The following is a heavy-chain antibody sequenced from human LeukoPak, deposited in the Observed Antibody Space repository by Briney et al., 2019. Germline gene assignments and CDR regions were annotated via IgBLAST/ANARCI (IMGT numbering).Heavy chain of an antibody. CDR1: GYTFTAYY. J-gene: IGHJ5*02. V-gene: IGHV1-2*02. CDR2: INPNNGGT. CDR3: ASAWVTVNWFDP. Sequence: GASVKVSCKASGYTFTAYYIHWVRQAPGQGLEWMGWINPNNGGTNYAQKFQGKVTLTRDTSISTAYMELNRLRSDDTAIYYCASAWVTVNWFDPWGQGTLVTVSS. D-gene: IGHD2-21*02.